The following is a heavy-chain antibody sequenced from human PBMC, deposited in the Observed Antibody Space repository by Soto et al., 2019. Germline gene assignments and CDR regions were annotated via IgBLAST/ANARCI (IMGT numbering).Heavy chain of an antibody. D-gene: IGHD3-10*01. Sequence: WVSLRLSCAASGFTFSSYAMHWVRQAPGKGLEWVAVISYDGSNKYYADSVKGRFTISRDNSKNTLYLQMNSLRAEDTAVYYCATAMVEAQGWGQGTLVTVSS. CDR1: GFTFSSYA. CDR2: ISYDGSNK. V-gene: IGHV3-30-3*01. CDR3: ATAMVEAQG. J-gene: IGHJ4*02.